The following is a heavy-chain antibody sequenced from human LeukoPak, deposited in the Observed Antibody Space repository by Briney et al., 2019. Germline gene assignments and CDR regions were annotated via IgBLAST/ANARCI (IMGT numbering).Heavy chain of an antibody. CDR1: GYTFTGYY. CDR2: INPNSGGT. Sequence: GASVKVSCKASGYTFTGYYMHWVRQAPAQGLEWMGWINPNSGGTNYAQKFQGRVTMTRDTSISTAYMELSRLRSDDTAVYYCARADFWSTPPPFDYWGQGTLVTVYS. V-gene: IGHV1-2*02. J-gene: IGHJ4*02. CDR3: ARADFWSTPPPFDY. D-gene: IGHD3-3*01.